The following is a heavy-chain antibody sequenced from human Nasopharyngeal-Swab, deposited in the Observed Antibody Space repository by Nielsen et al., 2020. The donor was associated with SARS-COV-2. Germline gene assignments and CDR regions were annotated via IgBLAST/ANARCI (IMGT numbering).Heavy chain of an antibody. Sequence: WIRQPPGKGQEWVSAISGSWGSTYDADSVKGGFTISRDNTKNTLYLQMNSLRAEDTAVYYCAKDLTSIAVAGPIIDYWGQGTLVTVSS. V-gene: IGHV3-23*01. CDR2: ISGSWGST. D-gene: IGHD6-19*01. CDR3: AKDLTSIAVAGPIIDY. J-gene: IGHJ4*02.